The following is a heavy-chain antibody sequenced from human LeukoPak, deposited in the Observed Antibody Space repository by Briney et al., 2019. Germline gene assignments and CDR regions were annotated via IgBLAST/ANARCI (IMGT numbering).Heavy chain of an antibody. CDR1: GFTFSSYW. J-gene: IGHJ6*02. CDR3: ARDQYYGSGSYYNQYYSMDV. D-gene: IGHD3-10*01. CDR2: INSDGSST. V-gene: IGHV3-74*01. Sequence: GGSLRLSCAASGFTFSSYWMHWVRQAPGKGLVWVSRINSDGSSTTYADSVKGRFTISRDNAKNTLFLQMNSLRAEDTAVYYCARDQYYGSGSYYNQYYSMDVWGQGTTVTVSS.